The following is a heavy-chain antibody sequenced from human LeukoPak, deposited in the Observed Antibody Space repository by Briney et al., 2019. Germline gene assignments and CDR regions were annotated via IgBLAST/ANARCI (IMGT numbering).Heavy chain of an antibody. J-gene: IGHJ6*02. CDR3: ASKMSYYYGMDV. V-gene: IGHV4-34*01. Sequence: SETLSLTCAVYGGSFSGYYWSWIRQPPGKGLEWIGEINHSGSTNYNPSLKSRVTISVDTSKNRFSLKLSSVTAADTAVYYCASKMSYYYGMDVWGQGTTVTVSS. CDR2: INHSGST. CDR1: GGSFSGYY.